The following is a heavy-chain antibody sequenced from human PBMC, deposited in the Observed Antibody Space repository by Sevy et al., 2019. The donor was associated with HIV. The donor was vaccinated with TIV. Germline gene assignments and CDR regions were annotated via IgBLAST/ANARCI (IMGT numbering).Heavy chain of an antibody. D-gene: IGHD1-1*01. CDR3: ARSSGTGDAFDI. CDR1: GYTFTGYY. J-gene: IGHJ3*02. V-gene: IGHV1-2*02. Sequence: ASVKVSCKASGYTFTGYYMHWVRQAPGQGLEWMGWINPNSGGTNYAQKFQGRDTMTRDTSISTAYMELSRLRSDDTAVYYCARSSGTGDAFDIWGQGTMVTDSS. CDR2: INPNSGGT.